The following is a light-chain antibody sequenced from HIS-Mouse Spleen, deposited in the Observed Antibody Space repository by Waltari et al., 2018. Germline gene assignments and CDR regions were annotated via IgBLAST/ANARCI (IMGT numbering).Light chain of an antibody. V-gene: IGLV3-25*03. CDR2: KDS. CDR1: ALPKQY. Sequence: SYELTQPPSVSVSPGKTARITCSGDALPKQYSSWYQQKPGQAPVRVIYKDSERPSGVPERFSGSSSEKTVTLTISGVQAEDEADYYCQSADSSGTFVVFGGGTKLTVL. J-gene: IGLJ2*01. CDR3: QSADSSGTFVV.